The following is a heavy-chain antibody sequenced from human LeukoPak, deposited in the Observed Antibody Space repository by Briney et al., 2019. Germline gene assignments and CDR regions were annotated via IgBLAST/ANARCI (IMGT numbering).Heavy chain of an antibody. J-gene: IGHJ6*03. CDR3: ARGNSNYFHYYYMDV. V-gene: IGHV3-11*04. D-gene: IGHD4-11*01. CDR2: ISSSGSTI. CDR1: GFTFSDYY. Sequence: GGSLRLSCAASGFTFSDYYMSWIRQAPGKGLEWIAYISSSGSTIYYADSVKGRFTISRDNTKNSLYLQMNSLRAEDTAVYYCARGNSNYFHYYYMDVWGKGTTVTVSS.